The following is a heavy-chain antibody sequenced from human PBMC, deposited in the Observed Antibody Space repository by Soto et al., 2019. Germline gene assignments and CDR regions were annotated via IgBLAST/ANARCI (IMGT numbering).Heavy chain of an antibody. Sequence: SVKVSCKASGGTFSSYAISWVRQAPGQGLEWMGGIIPIFGTANYAQKFQGRVTITADESTSTAYMELSSLRSEDTAVYYCASSNTVTTVTTTGPWGQGTLVTVS. D-gene: IGHD4-17*01. CDR3: ASSNTVTTVTTTGP. J-gene: IGHJ5*02. CDR1: GGTFSSYA. V-gene: IGHV1-69*13. CDR2: IIPIFGTA.